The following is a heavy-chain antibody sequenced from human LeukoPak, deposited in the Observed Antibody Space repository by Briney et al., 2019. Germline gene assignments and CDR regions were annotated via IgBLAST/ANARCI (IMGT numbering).Heavy chain of an antibody. D-gene: IGHD1-26*01. V-gene: IGHV3-15*01. CDR3: TTKRLRVGAERAFDI. J-gene: IGHJ3*02. CDR2: VKSKTDGGTT. Sequence: GGSLRLSCAASGFTFSNAWMSWVRQAPGRGLEWVGRVKSKTDGGTTDYAAPVKGRFTISRDDSQNTLYLQMNSLKTEDTAVYYCTTKRLRVGAERAFDIWGQGTMVTVSS. CDR1: GFTFSNAW.